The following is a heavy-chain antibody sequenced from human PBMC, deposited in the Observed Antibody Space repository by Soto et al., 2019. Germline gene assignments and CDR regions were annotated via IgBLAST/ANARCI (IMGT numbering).Heavy chain of an antibody. CDR1: ANTFINNY. Sequence: QVQLLQSGAEVKKPGASVRISCKSSANTFINNYINWVRQAPGQGLEWLGVFNPRGGTTRYAQKFQDRVTMTGDTSTRTVFMELSNLKSEDTAVYYCARVYGLVQYDDFWSGDYDYWGQGTPVIVSS. V-gene: IGHV1-46*01. CDR3: ARVYGLVQYDDFWSGDYDY. CDR2: FNPRGGTT. J-gene: IGHJ4*02. D-gene: IGHD3-3*01.